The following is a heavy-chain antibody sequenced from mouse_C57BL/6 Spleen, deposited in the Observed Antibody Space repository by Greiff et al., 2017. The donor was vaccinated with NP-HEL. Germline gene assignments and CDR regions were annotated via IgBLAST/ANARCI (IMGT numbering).Heavy chain of an antibody. Sequence: QVQLQQPGAELVKPGASVKLSCKASGYTFTSYWMQWVKQRPGQGLEWIGEIDPSDSYTNYNQKFKGKATLTVDTSSSTAYMQLSSLTSEDSAVYYCARRWSNHLFAYWGQGTLVTVSA. CDR3: ARRWSNHLFAY. D-gene: IGHD2-5*01. J-gene: IGHJ3*01. V-gene: IGHV1-50*01. CDR2: IDPSDSYT. CDR1: GYTFTSYW.